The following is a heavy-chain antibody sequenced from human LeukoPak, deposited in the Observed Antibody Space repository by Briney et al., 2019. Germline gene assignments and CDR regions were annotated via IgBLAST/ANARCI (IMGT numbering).Heavy chain of an antibody. CDR1: GFTFSSYT. CDR3: AKASVGGSAYDI. Sequence: GGSLRLSCAASGFTFSSYTMGWVRQAPGKGLEWVSDINKICDTTYYADSVRGRFTISRDNSKNTLYLQMNSLRDEDTAVYYCAKASVGGSAYDIWGQGTMVTVSS. J-gene: IGHJ3*02. V-gene: IGHV3-23*01. CDR2: INKICDTT. D-gene: IGHD4-23*01.